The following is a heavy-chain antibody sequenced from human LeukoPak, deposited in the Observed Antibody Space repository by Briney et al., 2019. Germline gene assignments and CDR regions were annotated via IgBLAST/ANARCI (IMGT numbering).Heavy chain of an antibody. J-gene: IGHJ4*02. Sequence: PGGSLRLSCTASGFTFCDYAMSWVRQAPGKGLEWVGFIRSKAYGGTTEYAASVKGRFTISRDDSKSIAYLQMNSLKTEDTAVYYCTRDTDSGSYYPRGYFDYWGQGTLVTVSS. CDR1: GFTFCDYA. CDR3: TRDTDSGSYYPRGYFDY. V-gene: IGHV3-49*04. D-gene: IGHD1-26*01. CDR2: IRSKAYGGTT.